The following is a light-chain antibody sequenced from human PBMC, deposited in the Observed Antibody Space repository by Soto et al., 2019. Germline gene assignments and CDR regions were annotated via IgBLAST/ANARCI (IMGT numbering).Light chain of an antibody. CDR2: SNN. J-gene: IGLJ2*01. CDR3: AAWDASRKGHVV. Sequence: QSVLTQPPSASGTPGQWVTISCSGSSSNIGSNTVNWYQQLPGTAPQLLIYSNNQRPSGVADRCSGSKSGTSAALAISGLQSEDEADYYCAAWDASRKGHVVFGGGTKLTVL. V-gene: IGLV1-44*01. CDR1: SSNIGSNT.